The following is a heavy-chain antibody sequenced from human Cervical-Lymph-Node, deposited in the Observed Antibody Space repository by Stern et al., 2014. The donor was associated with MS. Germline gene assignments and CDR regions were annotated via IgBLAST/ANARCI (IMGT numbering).Heavy chain of an antibody. Sequence: MQLVQSGGGLVQPGRSLRLSCTASGFSFLDYSMTWFRQAPGKGLEWVGFIRSKAYGGTTEYAASVKGRFTISREDSKTTAYLQMNSLKIEDTAVYYCARRYSSSWPHFDYWGQGTLVTVSS. D-gene: IGHD6-13*01. V-gene: IGHV3-49*03. J-gene: IGHJ4*02. CDR1: GFSFLDYS. CDR2: IRSKAYGGTT. CDR3: ARRYSSSWPHFDY.